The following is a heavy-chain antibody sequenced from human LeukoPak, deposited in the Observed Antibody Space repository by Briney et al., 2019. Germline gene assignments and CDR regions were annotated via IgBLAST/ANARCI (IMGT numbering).Heavy chain of an antibody. Sequence: GGSLRLSCAASGFTFSSYAMSWVRQDPGKGLEWVSAISGSGGSTYYADSVKGRFTISRDNSKNTLYLQMNSLRAEDTAVYYCAKDTDIVVVVADYWGQGTLVTVSS. J-gene: IGHJ4*02. CDR1: GFTFSSYA. CDR2: ISGSGGST. V-gene: IGHV3-23*01. D-gene: IGHD2-15*01. CDR3: AKDTDIVVVVADY.